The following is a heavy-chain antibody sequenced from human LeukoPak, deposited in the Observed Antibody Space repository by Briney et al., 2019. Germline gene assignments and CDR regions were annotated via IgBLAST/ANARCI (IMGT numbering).Heavy chain of an antibody. D-gene: IGHD2-15*01. Sequence: KSSETLSLTCTVSGGSIRSYYWSWIRQPPGKGLEWIGYIYYSGSTNYNPSLKSRVTISVDTSKNQFSLKLSSVTAADTAVYYCARHRRCSAASCYESFDYWGQGTLVTVSS. V-gene: IGHV4-59*08. J-gene: IGHJ4*02. CDR1: GGSIRSYY. CDR2: IYYSGST. CDR3: ARHRRCSAASCYESFDY.